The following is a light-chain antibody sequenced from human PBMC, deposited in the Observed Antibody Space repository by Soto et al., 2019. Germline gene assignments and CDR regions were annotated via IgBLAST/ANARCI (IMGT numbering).Light chain of an antibody. CDR1: QSISTY. CDR3: QQSYNTPYT. Sequence: DIQMTQSPSSLSASVGDRVTITCRASQSISTYLNWYQQKPGKVPKLLINAASSLQSGVPSRFSGSESGADFTLTITSLQPEDFATFYCQQSYNTPYTFGQGTKLQIK. CDR2: AAS. J-gene: IGKJ2*01. V-gene: IGKV1-39*01.